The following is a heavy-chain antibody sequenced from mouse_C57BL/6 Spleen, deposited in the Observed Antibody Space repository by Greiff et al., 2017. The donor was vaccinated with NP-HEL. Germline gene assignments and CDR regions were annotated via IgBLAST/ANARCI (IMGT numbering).Heavy chain of an antibody. CDR1: GFNIKDYY. Sequence: VQLQQSGAELVRPGASVKLSCTASGFNIKDYYMHWVKQRPEQGLEWIGRIDPEDGDTEYAPKFQGKATMTADTSSNTAYLQLSSLTSEDTAVYYCTTSNWDGGYYAMDYWGQGTSVTVSS. J-gene: IGHJ4*01. CDR3: TTSNWDGGYYAMDY. CDR2: IDPEDGDT. D-gene: IGHD4-1*01. V-gene: IGHV14-1*01.